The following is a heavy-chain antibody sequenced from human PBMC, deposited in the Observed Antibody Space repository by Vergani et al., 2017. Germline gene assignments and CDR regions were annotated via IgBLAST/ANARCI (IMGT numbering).Heavy chain of an antibody. Sequence: QVQLVQSGAEVKKPGASVKVSCKASGYTFTSYAMHWVRQAPGQRLEWMGWINAGNGNTKYSQKFQGRVTITADKSTSTAYMELISLRSEDTAVYYCATRIAARGGMDVWGQGTTVTVSS. J-gene: IGHJ6*02. CDR1: GYTFTSYA. CDR3: ATRIAARGGMDV. CDR2: INAGNGNT. D-gene: IGHD6-6*01. V-gene: IGHV1-3*01.